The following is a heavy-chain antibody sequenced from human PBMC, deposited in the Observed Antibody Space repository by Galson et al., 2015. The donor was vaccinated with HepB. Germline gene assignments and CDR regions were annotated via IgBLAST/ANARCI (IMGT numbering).Heavy chain of an antibody. J-gene: IGHJ3*02. CDR3: ARVGEVQWLVRGDAFDI. V-gene: IGHV3-11*05. D-gene: IGHD6-19*01. Sequence: SLRLSCAASGFTFSDYYMSWIRQAPGKGLEWVSYISSSSSYTNYADSVKGRFTISRDNAKNSLYLQMNSLRAEDTAVYYCARVGEVQWLVRGDAFDIWGQGTMATVSS. CDR2: ISSSSSYT. CDR1: GFTFSDYY.